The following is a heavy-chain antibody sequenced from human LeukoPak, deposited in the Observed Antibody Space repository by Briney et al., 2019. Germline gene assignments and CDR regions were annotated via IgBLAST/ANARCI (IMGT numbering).Heavy chain of an antibody. D-gene: IGHD6-13*01. J-gene: IGHJ5*02. V-gene: IGHV3-11*01. CDR3: ARFSPPISSSWNLNWFDP. CDR1: GFTFSDYY. CDR2: ISSSGSTI. Sequence: PGGSLRLSCAASGFTFSDYYMSWIRQAPGKGLEWVSYISSSGSTIYYADSVKGRFTISRDNAKNSLYLQMNSLRAEDTAVYYCARFSPPISSSWNLNWFDPWGKGTLVTVSS.